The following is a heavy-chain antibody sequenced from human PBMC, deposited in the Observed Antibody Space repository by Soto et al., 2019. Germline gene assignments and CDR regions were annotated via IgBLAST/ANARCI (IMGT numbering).Heavy chain of an antibody. CDR2: IKSDGSRA. CDR3: ARGPDGYNFYY. Sequence: EVQLVEAGGGLIQPGESLRLSCAASGFNFSSYWMHGLRQVPGKGLEWVSRIKSDGSRAYYADFVKGRFTISRDNAKNTLFLQMNSLRAEDTAVYYCARGPDGYNFYYWGRGTLVTVSS. D-gene: IGHD1-1*01. V-gene: IGHV3-74*01. J-gene: IGHJ4*02. CDR1: GFNFSSYW.